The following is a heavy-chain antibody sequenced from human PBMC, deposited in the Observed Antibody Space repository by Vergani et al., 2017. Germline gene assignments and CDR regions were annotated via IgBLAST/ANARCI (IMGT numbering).Heavy chain of an antibody. D-gene: IGHD6-19*01. J-gene: IGHJ4*02. V-gene: IGHV3-21*01. CDR3: ARESVAGTHY. Sequence: EVQLVESGGGLVKPGGSLRLSCAASGFTFSSYSMNWVRPAPGKGLEWVSSISSSSSYIYYADSVKGRFTISRDNAKNSLYLQMNSLRAEDTAVYYCARESVAGTHYWGQGTLVTVSS. CDR2: ISSSSSYI. CDR1: GFTFSSYS.